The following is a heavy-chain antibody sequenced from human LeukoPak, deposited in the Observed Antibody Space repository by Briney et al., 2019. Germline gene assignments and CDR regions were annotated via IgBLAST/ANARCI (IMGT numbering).Heavy chain of an antibody. CDR1: GHTFTGYY. CDR3: ARGPSSGWYLSQFDY. D-gene: IGHD6-19*01. Sequence: ASMKISCKAFGHTFTGYYMHWVRQAPGQGLEWMGWIDPNSGGTNYPQKFQGRVTMTRDTSISTAYMELSRLRSDDTAVYYCARGPSSGWYLSQFDYWGQGTLVTVSS. J-gene: IGHJ4*02. CDR2: IDPNSGGT. V-gene: IGHV1-2*02.